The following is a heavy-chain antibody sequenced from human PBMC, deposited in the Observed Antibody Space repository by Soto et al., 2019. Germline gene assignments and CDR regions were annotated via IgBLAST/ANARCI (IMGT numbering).Heavy chain of an antibody. V-gene: IGHV1-69*01. Sequence: QVQLVQSGAEVKKPGSSVKVSCKASGGTFSSYAISWVRQAPGHGFEWMGGIIPIFGTANYPQKFQGRVKITAAESTDTAYMELSGLRSADTVGYYCAGRPTRGDWFEPWGQGTLVTVSS. D-gene: IGHD3-10*01. CDR3: AGRPTRGDWFEP. CDR2: IIPIFGTA. J-gene: IGHJ5*02. CDR1: GGTFSSYA.